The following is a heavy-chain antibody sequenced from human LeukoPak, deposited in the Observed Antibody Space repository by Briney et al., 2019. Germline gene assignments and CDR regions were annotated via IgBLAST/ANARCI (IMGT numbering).Heavy chain of an antibody. CDR3: ARWDLNCSSTSCHNWFDP. CDR2: IYYSRST. CDR1: GGPISSYY. V-gene: IGHV4-59*01. D-gene: IGHD2-2*01. J-gene: IGHJ5*02. Sequence: SETLSPTCTVSGGPISSYYWSWIRQPPGKGLEWIGYIYYSRSTNYNPSLKSRVTISVDTSKNQFSLKLSSVTAADTAVYYCARWDLNCSSTSCHNWFDPWGQGTLVTVSS.